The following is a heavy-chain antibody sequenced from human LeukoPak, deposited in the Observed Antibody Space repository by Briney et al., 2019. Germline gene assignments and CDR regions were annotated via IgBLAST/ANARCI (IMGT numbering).Heavy chain of an antibody. CDR1: GGSISSGSYY. J-gene: IGHJ4*02. Sequence: SETLSRTCTVSGGSISSGSYYWSWIRQPAGKGRERIGRIYTSGSTNYNPSLKSRVTISVDTSKNQFSLKLSSVTAADTAVYYCAVAYYDSSGQTIGDYWGQGTLVTVSS. CDR2: IYTSGST. CDR3: AVAYYDSSGQTIGDY. V-gene: IGHV4-61*02. D-gene: IGHD3-22*01.